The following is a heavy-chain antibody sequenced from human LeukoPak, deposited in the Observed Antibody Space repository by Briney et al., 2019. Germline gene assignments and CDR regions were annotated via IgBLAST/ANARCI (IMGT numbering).Heavy chain of an antibody. CDR1: GGSFSGYY. CDR3: ARVVNYDSSGYYYGTFDY. CDR2: INHSGST. J-gene: IGHJ4*02. D-gene: IGHD3-22*01. V-gene: IGHV4-34*01. Sequence: PSETLSLTCAVYGGSFSGYYWSWIRQPPGKGLEWTGEINHSGSTNYNPSLKSRVTISVDTSKNQFSLKLSSVTAADTAVYYCARVVNYDSSGYYYGTFDYWGQGTLVTVSS.